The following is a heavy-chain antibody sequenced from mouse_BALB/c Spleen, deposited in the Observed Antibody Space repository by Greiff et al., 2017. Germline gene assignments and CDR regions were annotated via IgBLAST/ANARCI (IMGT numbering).Heavy chain of an antibody. CDR1: GFAFSSYD. CDR2: ISSGGGST. V-gene: IGHV5-12-1*01. J-gene: IGHJ3*01. CDR3: AGGYDGGFAY. D-gene: IGHD2-2*01. Sequence: EVQVVESGGGLVKPGGSLKLSCAASGFAFSSYDMSWVRQTPEKRLEWVAYISSGGGSTYYQDTVKGRFTIARDNAKNTLYLQMSSLKSEDTAMYYCAGGYDGGFAYWGQGTLVTVSA.